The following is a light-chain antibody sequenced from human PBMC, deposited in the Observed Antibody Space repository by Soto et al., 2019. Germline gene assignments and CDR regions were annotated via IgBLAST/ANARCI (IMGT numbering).Light chain of an antibody. Sequence: VIWMTQSPSLLSASTGDRVTISCRMSQCISSYLAWYQQKPGKAPELLIYAASTLQSGVPSRFSGSGSGTDFTLTISCLQSEDFATYYCQQYYSFPWLTFGGGTKVEIK. CDR3: QQYYSFPWLT. CDR2: AAS. CDR1: QCISSY. V-gene: IGKV1D-8*03. J-gene: IGKJ4*01.